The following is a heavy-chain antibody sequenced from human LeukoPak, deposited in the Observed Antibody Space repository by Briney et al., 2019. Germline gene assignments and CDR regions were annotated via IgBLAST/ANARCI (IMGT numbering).Heavy chain of an antibody. CDR2: INSNGDTT. CDR1: GFTVSSNY. Sequence: GGSLRLSCAASGFTVSSNYMSWVRQAPGKGLEWVSGINSNGDTTAYADSVKGRFTISRDNARTSLFLLMSSLRAEDTAVYYCARSASIAVDFYFDYWGQGTLVTVSS. V-gene: IGHV3-20*04. CDR3: ARSASIAVDFYFDY. J-gene: IGHJ4*02. D-gene: IGHD3-3*01.